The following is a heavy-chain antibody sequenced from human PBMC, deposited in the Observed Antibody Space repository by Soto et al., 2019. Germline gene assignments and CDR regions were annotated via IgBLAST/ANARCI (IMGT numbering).Heavy chain of an antibody. CDR1: GGSISSSSYY. CDR2: IYYSGST. V-gene: IGHV4-39*01. J-gene: IGHJ6*02. CDR3: AISPWVAAAAPSNKGGMDV. Sequence: SSETLSLTCTVSGGSISSSSYYWGWIRQPPGKGLEWIGSIYYSGSTYYNPSLKSRVTISVDTSKNQFSLKLSSVTAADTAVYYCAISPWVAAAAPSNKGGMDVWGQGTTVTVSS. D-gene: IGHD6-13*01.